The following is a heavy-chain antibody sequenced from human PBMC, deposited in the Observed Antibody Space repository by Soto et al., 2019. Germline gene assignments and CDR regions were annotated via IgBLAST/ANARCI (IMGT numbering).Heavy chain of an antibody. CDR2: ISSSSSTI. D-gene: IGHD2-21*01. J-gene: IGHJ4*02. CDR1: GFTFSSYS. CDR3: ARDHIGGAH. Sequence: EVQLVESGGGLVQPGGSLRLSCAASGFTFSSYSMNWVRQAPGKGLEWVSYISSSSSTIYYADSVKGRFTISRDNAKNSLDLQMNSLRAEDTAVYYCARDHIGGAHWGQGTLVTVSS. V-gene: IGHV3-48*01.